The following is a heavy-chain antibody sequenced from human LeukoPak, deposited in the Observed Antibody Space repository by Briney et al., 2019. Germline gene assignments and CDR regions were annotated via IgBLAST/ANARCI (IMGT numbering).Heavy chain of an antibody. J-gene: IGHJ6*02. CDR1: GFTFSSYG. D-gene: IGHD3-10*01. CDR2: IWYDGSNK. Sequence: GGSLRLSCAASGFTFSSYGMHWVRQAPGKGLEWVAVIWYDGSNKYYADSVKGRFTISRDNSKNTLYLQMNSLRAEDTAVYYCARDPYGSGSYYRGYYYYGMDVWGQGTTVTVSS. CDR3: ARDPYGSGSYYRGYYYYGMDV. V-gene: IGHV3-33*01.